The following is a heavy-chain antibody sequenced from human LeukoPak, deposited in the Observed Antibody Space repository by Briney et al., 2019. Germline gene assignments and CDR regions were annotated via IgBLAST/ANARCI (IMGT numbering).Heavy chain of an antibody. V-gene: IGHV6-1*01. CDR2: TYYRSQWYY. J-gene: IGHJ4*02. CDR1: GDSVSSSIAT. Sequence: SQTLSLTCVISGDSVSSSIATWNWIRQSPSRDLEWLGRTYYRSQWYYDYAVPVRSRITINPDTSKNQFSLQLSSVTPEDTAVYFCAGERSSWYYLDYWGQGMLVTVSS. D-gene: IGHD6-13*01. CDR3: AGERSSWYYLDY.